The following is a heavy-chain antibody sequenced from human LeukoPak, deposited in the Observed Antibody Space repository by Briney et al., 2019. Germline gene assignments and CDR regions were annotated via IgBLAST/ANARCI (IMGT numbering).Heavy chain of an antibody. CDR3: ARDFGTTGWHTFDY. CDR1: GDRVSSKNGA. J-gene: IGHJ4*02. CDR2: KYYRSKWYN. V-gene: IGHV6-1*01. Sequence: SQTLSLTCVVSGDRVSSKNGAWNWIRQSPSRGLEWLGRKYYRSKWYNDYAESMEGRMTISQDTSKNQYSLHLNSVTPDDTAVYYCARDFGTTGWHTFDYWGQGTLVTVSS. D-gene: IGHD6-19*01.